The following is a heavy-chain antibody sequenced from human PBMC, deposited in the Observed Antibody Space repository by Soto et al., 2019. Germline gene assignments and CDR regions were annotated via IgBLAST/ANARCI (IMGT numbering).Heavy chain of an antibody. CDR2: ISSSSSTI. D-gene: IGHD4-17*01. V-gene: IGHV3-48*01. J-gene: IGHJ4*02. Sequence: EVQLVESGGGLVQPGGSLRLSCEASGFTFSSYSMNWVRQAPGRGLEWVSYISSSSSTINYADSVKGRFTISRDNAKNSLYLQMNSLRAEDTAVYYCARDVPGDYVSHFDYWGQGTLVTVSS. CDR1: GFTFSSYS. CDR3: ARDVPGDYVSHFDY.